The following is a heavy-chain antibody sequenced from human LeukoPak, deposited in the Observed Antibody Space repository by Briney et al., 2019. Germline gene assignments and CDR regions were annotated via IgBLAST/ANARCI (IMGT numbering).Heavy chain of an antibody. CDR3: ARDGSGRYYNWFDP. CDR2: IYDSGST. V-gene: IGHV4-59*01. Sequence: PSETLSLTCTVSGGSIGSFYWNWTRQSPGKGLEWIGHIYDSGSTNYNPSLKSRVTISVDTSKNQFSLKLRSVTAADSAVYYCARDGSGRYYNWFDPWGQGTLVTVSS. D-gene: IGHD3-10*01. CDR1: GGSIGSFY. J-gene: IGHJ5*02.